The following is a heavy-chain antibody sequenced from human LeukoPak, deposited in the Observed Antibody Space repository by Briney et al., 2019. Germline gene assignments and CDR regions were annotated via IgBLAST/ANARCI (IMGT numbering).Heavy chain of an antibody. J-gene: IGHJ3*02. D-gene: IGHD3-22*01. V-gene: IGHV1-18*01. CDR3: ARLYYYDSSGYYRILDAFDI. CDR2: ISAYNGNT. Sequence: GASVKVSCKVSGYTLTELSMHWVRQAPGKGLEWMGWISAYNGNTNYAQKLQGRVTMTTDTSTSTAYMELRSLRSDDTAVYYCARLYYYDSSGYYRILDAFDIWGQGTMVTVSS. CDR1: GYTLTELS.